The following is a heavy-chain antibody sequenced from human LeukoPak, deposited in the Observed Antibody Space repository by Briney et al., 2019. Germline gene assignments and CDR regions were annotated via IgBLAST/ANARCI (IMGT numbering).Heavy chain of an antibody. J-gene: IGHJ4*02. CDR1: GFTFSSYA. V-gene: IGHV3-30*04. CDR3: AKDYAVGSIDY. CDR2: ISYDGSNK. D-gene: IGHD3-16*01. Sequence: QTGGTLRLSCAASGFTFSSYAMHWVRQAPGKGLEWVAAISYDGSNKYSADSVKGRFTISRDNSKNTVSLQMESLRAEDTALYYCAKDYAVGSIDYWGQGTLVTVSS.